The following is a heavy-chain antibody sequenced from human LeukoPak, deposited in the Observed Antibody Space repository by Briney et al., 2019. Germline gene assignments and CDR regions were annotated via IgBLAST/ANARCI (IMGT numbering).Heavy chain of an antibody. J-gene: IGHJ4*02. CDR1: GFTFSSYA. V-gene: IGHV3-23*01. CDR2: ISASGGST. D-gene: IGHD6-13*01. Sequence: QTGGSLRLSCAASGFTFSSYAMSWVRQAPGRGLEWVSAISASGGSTYYADSVKGRFTISRDNSKNILNLQMNSLRAEDTAVYYCAKIGSSSQNFDYWGQGTLVTVSS. CDR3: AKIGSSSQNFDY.